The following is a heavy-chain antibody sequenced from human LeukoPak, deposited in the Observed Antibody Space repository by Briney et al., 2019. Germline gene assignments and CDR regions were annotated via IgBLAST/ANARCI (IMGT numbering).Heavy chain of an antibody. Sequence: SETLSLTCTVSGASIRSGDYYWSWIRQPPGKGLEWIGYIYDSGSTYYNPSLKSRITVSVDTSENRFSLKLSSVTATDTAVYYCARDCSGGSCYGAFDIWGQGTMVTVSS. CDR1: GASIRSGDYY. CDR3: ARDCSGGSCYGAFDI. D-gene: IGHD2-15*01. V-gene: IGHV4-30-4*01. CDR2: IYDSGST. J-gene: IGHJ3*02.